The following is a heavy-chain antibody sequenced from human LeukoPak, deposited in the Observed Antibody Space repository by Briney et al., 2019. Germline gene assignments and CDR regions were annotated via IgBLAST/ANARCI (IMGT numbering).Heavy chain of an antibody. CDR1: GFTVSSNY. V-gene: IGHV3-20*04. D-gene: IGHD3-10*01. J-gene: IGHJ5*02. CDR3: ARTYGSGSYSNWFDP. CDR2: INWNGGST. Sequence: GGSLRLSCAASGFTVSSNYMSWVRQAPGKGLEWVSGINWNGGSTGYADSVEGRFTISRDNAKNSLYLQMNSLRAEDTALYYCARTYGSGSYSNWFDPWGQGTLVTVSS.